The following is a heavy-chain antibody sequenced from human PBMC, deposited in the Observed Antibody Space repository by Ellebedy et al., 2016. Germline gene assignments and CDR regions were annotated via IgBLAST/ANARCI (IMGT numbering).Heavy chain of an antibody. D-gene: IGHD3-10*01. Sequence: GESLKISCAASGFTFSTYWMSWVRQAPGKGLEWVANIKQDESEKYYADSVNGRFTIFRDNAKSSLYFQMNSLRADDTAVYYCARGVYYYGSGSYEPPWDYYFDYWGQGTLVTVSS. CDR3: ARGVYYYGSGSYEPPWDYYFDY. J-gene: IGHJ4*02. V-gene: IGHV3-7*03. CDR2: IKQDESEK. CDR1: GFTFSTYW.